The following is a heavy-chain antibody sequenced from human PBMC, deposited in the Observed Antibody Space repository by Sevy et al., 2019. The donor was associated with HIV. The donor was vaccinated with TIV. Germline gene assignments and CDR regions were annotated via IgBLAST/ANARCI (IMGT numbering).Heavy chain of an antibody. CDR2: FSYDGSNK. CDR3: ARDWGGYCISTNCRPSYGMDV. CDR1: GFTFNTYA. Sequence: GGSLRLSCAASGFTFNTYAMSWVRQAPGKGLEWVAVFSYDGSNKYYADSVKGRFTISRDNSKNTLYLQMHSLRAEDTALYYCARDWGGYCISTNCRPSYGMDVWGQGTTVTVSS. J-gene: IGHJ6*02. D-gene: IGHD2-2*01. V-gene: IGHV3-30*03.